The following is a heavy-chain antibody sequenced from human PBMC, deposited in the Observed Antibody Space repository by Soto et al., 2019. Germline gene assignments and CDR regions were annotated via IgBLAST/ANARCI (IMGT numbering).Heavy chain of an antibody. V-gene: IGHV4-31*03. CDR1: GGSISSGGYY. CDR2: IYYSGST. J-gene: IGHJ4*02. CDR3: ARDAGYGHDFDY. D-gene: IGHD3-16*01. Sequence: SETLSLTCTVSGGSISSGGYYWSWIRQHPGKGLEWIGYIYYSGSTYYNPSLKSRVTISVDTSKNQFSLKLSSVTAADTAVYYCARDAGYGHDFDYWGQGTMVTVSS.